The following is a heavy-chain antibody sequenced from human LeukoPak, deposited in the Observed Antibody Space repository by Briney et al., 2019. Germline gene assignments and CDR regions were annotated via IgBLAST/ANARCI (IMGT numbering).Heavy chain of an antibody. CDR3: ARMGPLSKYSSSWYYYYYRDV. D-gene: IGHD6-13*01. V-gene: IGHV1-69*06. Sequence: SVTVSCKASGCSFSSYSMSWVRQAPGQGLEWMGGILPIFGTANYAQKFQGRVTITADKSTSTAYMELNTLRSEDTAVYYCARMGPLSKYSSSWYYYYYRDVWGKGTTVSVSS. CDR1: GCSFSSYS. CDR2: ILPIFGTA. J-gene: IGHJ6*03.